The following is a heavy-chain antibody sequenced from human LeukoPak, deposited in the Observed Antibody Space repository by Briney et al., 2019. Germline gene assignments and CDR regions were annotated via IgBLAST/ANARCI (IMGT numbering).Heavy chain of an antibody. CDR3: ARDRITGTTVGAFDI. CDR1: GGSISSGGYS. J-gene: IGHJ3*02. D-gene: IGHD1-7*01. V-gene: IGHV4-30-2*01. CDR2: IYHSGST. Sequence: SETLSLTCAVSGGSISSGGYSWSWIRQPPGKGLEWIGYIYHSGSTYYNPSLKSRVIISVDRSKNQFSLKLSSVTAADTAVYYCARDRITGTTVGAFDIWGQGTMVTVSS.